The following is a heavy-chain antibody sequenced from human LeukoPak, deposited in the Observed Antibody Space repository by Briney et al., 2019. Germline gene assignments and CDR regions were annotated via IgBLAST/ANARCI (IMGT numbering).Heavy chain of an antibody. D-gene: IGHD5-18*01. Sequence: SETLSLTCTVSGGSISSYYWSWIRQPPGKGLEWIGYIYYSGSTNYSPSLKSRVTISVDTSKNQFSLKLSSVTAADTAVYYCARLPGRGYSFFDYWGQGALVTVSS. V-gene: IGHV4-59*01. CDR1: GGSISSYY. CDR3: ARLPGRGYSFFDY. CDR2: IYYSGST. J-gene: IGHJ4*02.